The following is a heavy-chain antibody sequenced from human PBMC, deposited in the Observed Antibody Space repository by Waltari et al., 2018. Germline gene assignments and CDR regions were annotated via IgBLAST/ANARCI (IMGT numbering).Heavy chain of an antibody. Sequence: QVTLRESGPALVKPTQTLTLTCTFSGFSLRTSGMCVSWIRQPPGKALEWLARIDWDDDKYYSTSLKTRLTISKDTSKNQVVLTMTNMDPVDTATYYCARSYSSSWYGAVDYWGQGTLVTVSS. V-gene: IGHV2-70*15. CDR3: ARSYSSSWYGAVDY. D-gene: IGHD6-13*01. CDR1: GFSLRTSGMC. CDR2: IDWDDDK. J-gene: IGHJ4*02.